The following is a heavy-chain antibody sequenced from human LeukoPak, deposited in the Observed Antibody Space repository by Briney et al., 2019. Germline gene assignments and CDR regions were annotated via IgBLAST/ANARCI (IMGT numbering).Heavy chain of an antibody. D-gene: IGHD6-13*01. CDR1: GFTFSSYG. CDR2: ISYDGSNK. CDR3: AKDSSSSWYHFNY. J-gene: IGHJ4*02. V-gene: IGHV3-30*18. Sequence: GGSLRLSCAASGFTFSSYGMHWVRQAPGKGLEWVAVISYDGSNKYYADSVKGRFTISRDNSKNTLYLQMNSLRAEDTAVYYCAKDSSSSWYHFNYWGQGTLVTVSS.